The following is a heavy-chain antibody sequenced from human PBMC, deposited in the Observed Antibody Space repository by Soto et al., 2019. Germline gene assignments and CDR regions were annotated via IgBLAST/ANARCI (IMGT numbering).Heavy chain of an antibody. CDR1: GFNFNNYG. J-gene: IGHJ4*02. Sequence: QVQLVESGGGVVQPGRSLRLSCAASGFNFNNYGMHWVRQAPGKGLEWVAFIWFNGINKYYAESVKGRFAISRDNSENSLFLQMDSLRVDDTGVYYCVRDGDVSTGCGKDDWGQGTLVTVSS. D-gene: IGHD1-26*01. V-gene: IGHV3-33*01. CDR3: VRDGDVSTGCGKDD. CDR2: IWFNGINK.